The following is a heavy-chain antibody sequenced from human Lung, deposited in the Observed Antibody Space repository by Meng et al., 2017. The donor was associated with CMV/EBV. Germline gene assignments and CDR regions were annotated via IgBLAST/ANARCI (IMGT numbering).Heavy chain of an antibody. V-gene: IGHV1-2*02. J-gene: IGHJ6*02. CDR2: INPNSGGT. CDR3: ARLFHTILGTGYYYGMDV. D-gene: IGHD3/OR15-3a*01. Sequence: ASVKVSXKASGYTFNGYNMHWVRQAPGQGLEWMGWINPNSGGTNYAQRFQGRVTLTIDTSIGTAYMELSRLKSDDTAVYFCARLFHTILGTGYYYGMDVWGQGTTVXVSS. CDR1: GYTFNGYN.